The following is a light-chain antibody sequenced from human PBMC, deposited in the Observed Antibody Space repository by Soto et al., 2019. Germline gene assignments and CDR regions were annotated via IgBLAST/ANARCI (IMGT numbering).Light chain of an antibody. J-gene: IGKJ1*01. CDR1: QSVSSSY. Sequence: EIVLTQSPFTLSFSPGERATLSCMSSQSVSSSYLAWYQQKPGQAPRLLIYGASSRATGIPDRFSGSGSGTDFTLTISRLEPEDFAVYYCQQYGSSPGTFGQGTKVDIK. CDR3: QQYGSSPGT. V-gene: IGKV3-20*01. CDR2: GAS.